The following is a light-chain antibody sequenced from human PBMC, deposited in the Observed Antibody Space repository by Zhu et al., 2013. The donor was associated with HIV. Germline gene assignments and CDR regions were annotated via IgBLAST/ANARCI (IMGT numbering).Light chain of an antibody. CDR3: QQTYSNYWT. CDR2: DIS. CDR1: QSISSY. Sequence: DIQVTQSPSSLSASLGDRVTITCRASQSISSYLNWYQQKPGKAPKLLISDISNLQSGVPSRFSGSGFQTDFTLTISSVQPEDSATYFCQQTYSNYWTFGQGTKVEIK. J-gene: IGKJ1*01. V-gene: IGKV1-39*01.